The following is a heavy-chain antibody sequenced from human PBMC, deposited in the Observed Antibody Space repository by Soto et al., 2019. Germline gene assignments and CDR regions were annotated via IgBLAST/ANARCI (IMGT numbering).Heavy chain of an antibody. CDR3: ARLNYGDYGQYYFGY. CDR2: ISAYSGNT. CDR1: GGTFSSYA. D-gene: IGHD4-17*01. V-gene: IGHV1-18*01. Sequence: GASVKVSCKASGGTFSSYAISWVRQAPGQGLEWMGWISAYSGNTNYAQKLQGRVTMTTDTSTSTAYMELRSLRSDDTAVYYCARLNYGDYGQYYFGYWGQGTLVTVSS. J-gene: IGHJ4*02.